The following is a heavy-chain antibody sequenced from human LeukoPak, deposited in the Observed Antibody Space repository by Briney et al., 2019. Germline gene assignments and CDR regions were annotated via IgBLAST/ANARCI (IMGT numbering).Heavy chain of an antibody. CDR3: ARAPGSIAVAGTDFDY. V-gene: IGHV4-34*01. D-gene: IGHD6-19*01. J-gene: IGHJ4*02. CDR1: GGPFSGYY. CDR2: INHSGST. Sequence: SETLSLTCAVYGGPFSGYYWSWIRQPPGKGLEWIGEINHSGSTHYNPSPKSRVTMSVDTSKNQFSLNLSSVTAVDTAVYYCARAPGSIAVAGTDFDYWGQGTLVTVSS.